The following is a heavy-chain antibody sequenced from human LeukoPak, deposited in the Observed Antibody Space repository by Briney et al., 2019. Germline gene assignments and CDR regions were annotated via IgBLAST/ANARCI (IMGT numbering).Heavy chain of an antibody. V-gene: IGHV3-33*01. Sequence: GGSLRLSCAASGFTFSSNGVRWVRQPPDKGLELVGVRWYDGSNIYYADSVKCRFTITRENSKYTHYLIMDSLIAEDTAVDYCTTEARSVTSYTGNYYAIGYWGQGTLVTVSS. J-gene: IGHJ4*02. CDR2: RWYDGSNI. CDR1: GFTFSSNG. D-gene: IGHD1-26*01. CDR3: TTEARSVTSYTGNYYAIGY.